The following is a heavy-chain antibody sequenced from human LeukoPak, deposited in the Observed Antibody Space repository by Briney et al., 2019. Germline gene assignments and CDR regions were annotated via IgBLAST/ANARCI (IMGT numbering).Heavy chain of an antibody. CDR1: GFTFSSYA. Sequence: GGSLRLSCAASGFTFSSYAMSWVRQAPGKGLEWVSAISGSGGSTYYADSVKGRFTISRDNSKNTLYLQMNSLRAEDTAVYYCASGYSSNWYVEFDYWGQGTLVTVSS. V-gene: IGHV3-23*01. J-gene: IGHJ4*02. D-gene: IGHD6-13*01. CDR3: ASGYSSNWYVEFDY. CDR2: ISGSGGST.